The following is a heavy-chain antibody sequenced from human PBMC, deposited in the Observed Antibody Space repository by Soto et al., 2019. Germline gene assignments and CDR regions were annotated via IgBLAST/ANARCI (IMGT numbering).Heavy chain of an antibody. Sequence: SETLSLTCTVSGGSVSSGSYYWSWIRQPPGKGLEWIGYIYYGGSTNYNPSLKSRVTISVDTSKNQFSLKLSSVTAADTAVYYCARDTGRVAGTVDYYYGMDVWGQGTTVTVSS. D-gene: IGHD6-19*01. CDR1: GGSVSSGSYY. CDR3: ARDTGRVAGTVDYYYGMDV. J-gene: IGHJ6*02. CDR2: IYYGGST. V-gene: IGHV4-61*01.